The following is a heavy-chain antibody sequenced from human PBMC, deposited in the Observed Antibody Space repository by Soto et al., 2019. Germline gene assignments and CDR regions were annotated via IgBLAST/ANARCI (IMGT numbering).Heavy chain of an antibody. Sequence: QVQLVQSGAEVKKPGSSVKVSCKASGGTFSSYTISWVRQAPGQGLEWMGRIIPILGIANYAQKFQGRVTITADKSTSQAYMGLSSLRSEDTAVYYWARDCGGDCDAGGAPYGMDVWGQGTTVTVSS. J-gene: IGHJ6*02. CDR2: IIPILGIA. V-gene: IGHV1-69*02. D-gene: IGHD2-21*02. CDR3: ARDCGGDCDAGGAPYGMDV. CDR1: GGTFSSYT.